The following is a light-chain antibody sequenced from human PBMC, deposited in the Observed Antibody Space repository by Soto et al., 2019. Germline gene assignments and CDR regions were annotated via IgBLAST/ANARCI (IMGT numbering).Light chain of an antibody. Sequence: QSALTQPASVSGSPGQSITISCTGTSSDVGGYNYVSWYQQHPGKAPKLMIYEVSNRPSGVSNRFSGSKSGNTASLTISGRQAEDEADYDGSSYTSSSTYVFGTGTKLTVL. CDR1: SSDVGGYNY. V-gene: IGLV2-14*01. J-gene: IGLJ1*01. CDR2: EVS. CDR3: SSYTSSSTYV.